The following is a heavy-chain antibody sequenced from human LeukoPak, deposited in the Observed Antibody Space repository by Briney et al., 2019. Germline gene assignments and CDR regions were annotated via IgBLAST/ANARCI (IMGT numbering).Heavy chain of an antibody. V-gene: IGHV3-23*01. D-gene: IGHD3-22*01. CDR1: GFTFSSYA. CDR2: ISGSGGST. Sequence: GGSLRLSCAASGFTFSSYAMSWVRQAPGKGLEWVSAISGSGGSTYYADSVKSRFTISRDNSKNTLYLQMNSLRAEDTAVYYCAKGAMIVVVIKDAFDIWGQGTMVTASS. J-gene: IGHJ3*02. CDR3: AKGAMIVVVIKDAFDI.